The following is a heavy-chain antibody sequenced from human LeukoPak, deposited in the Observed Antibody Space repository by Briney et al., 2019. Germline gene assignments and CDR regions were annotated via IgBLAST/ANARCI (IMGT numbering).Heavy chain of an antibody. CDR2: IYYSGST. D-gene: IGHD3-10*01. V-gene: IGHV4-59*12. J-gene: IGHJ5*02. CDR1: GGSISSYY. CDR3: ARMRGWWFDP. Sequence: SETLSLTCTVSGGSISSYYWSWIRQPPGKGLEWIGYIYYSGSTNYNPSLKSRVTISVDTSKNQFSLKLSSVTAADTAVYYCARMRGWWFDPWGQGTLVTVSS.